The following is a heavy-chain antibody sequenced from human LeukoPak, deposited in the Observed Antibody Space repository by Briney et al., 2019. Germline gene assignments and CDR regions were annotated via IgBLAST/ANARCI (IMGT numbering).Heavy chain of an antibody. J-gene: IGHJ4*02. V-gene: IGHV4-59*11. Sequence: SETLSLTCTVSGGSISSHYWSWIRQPPGKGLEWIGYIYYSGSTNYNPSLKSRVTISVDTSKNQFSLKLSSVTAADTAVYYCARERRGIAARQFDYWGQGTLVTVSS. D-gene: IGHD6-6*01. CDR2: IYYSGST. CDR3: ARERRGIAARQFDY. CDR1: GGSISSHY.